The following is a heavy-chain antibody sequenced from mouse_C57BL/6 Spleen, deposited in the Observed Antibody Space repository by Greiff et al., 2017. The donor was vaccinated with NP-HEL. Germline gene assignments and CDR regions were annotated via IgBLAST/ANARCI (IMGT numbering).Heavy chain of an antibody. CDR2: ILPGSGST. D-gene: IGHD1-1*01. CDR1: GYTFTGYW. CDR3: ARDPYYDGSSYDWYFDV. J-gene: IGHJ1*03. V-gene: IGHV1-9*01. Sequence: VQLQQSGAELMKPGASVKLSCKATGYTFTGYWIEWVKQRPGPGLEWIGEILPGSGSTNYNEKFKGKATFTADTSSNTAYMQLSSLTTEDSAIYYCARDPYYDGSSYDWYFDVWGTGTTVTVAS.